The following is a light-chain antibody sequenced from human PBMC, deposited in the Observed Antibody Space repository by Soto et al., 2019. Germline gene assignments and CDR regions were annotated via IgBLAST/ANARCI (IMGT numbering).Light chain of an antibody. Sequence: DIQMTQSPSTLSASVGDRVSITCRASQSISSWLAWYQQKPGKAPKLLIYMASNLESGVPSRFSGSGSGTDFTLTISSLQPDDFATYYCQQYHTYWTFGQGTTVEIK. CDR1: QSISSW. CDR3: QQYHTYWT. V-gene: IGKV1-5*03. J-gene: IGKJ1*01. CDR2: MAS.